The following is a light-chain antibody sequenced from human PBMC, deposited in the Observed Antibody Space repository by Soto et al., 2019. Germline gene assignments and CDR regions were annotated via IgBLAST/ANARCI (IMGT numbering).Light chain of an antibody. CDR1: QSVSNNY. V-gene: IGKV3-20*01. CDR3: QQYGSSPRT. CDR2: GAS. J-gene: IGKJ1*01. Sequence: EIVLTQSPGTLSLSPGERATLSCRASQSVSNNYLAWYQQKPGQAPRLLIYGASSRATGIPDRFSGSGSGTDFTLTINRLEPEDFAVYYCQQYGSSPRTFGQETKVEIK.